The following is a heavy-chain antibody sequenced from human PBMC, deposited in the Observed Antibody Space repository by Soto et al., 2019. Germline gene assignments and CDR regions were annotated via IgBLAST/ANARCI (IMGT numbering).Heavy chain of an antibody. CDR1: GGTFSNYA. Sequence: VASVKVSCKASGGTFSNYAISWVRQAPGQGLEWMGGIIPIFGTANYAQKFQGRVTITADESTSTAYMELSSLRSEDTAVYYCARVAAVGGSGSYYVFDYWGQGXLVTVYS. CDR3: ARVAAVGGSGSYYVFDY. CDR2: IIPIFGTA. V-gene: IGHV1-69*13. J-gene: IGHJ4*02. D-gene: IGHD1-26*01.